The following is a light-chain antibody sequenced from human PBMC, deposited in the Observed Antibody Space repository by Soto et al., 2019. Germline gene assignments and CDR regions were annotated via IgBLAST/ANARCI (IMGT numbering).Light chain of an antibody. CDR2: DAS. J-gene: IGKJ5*01. CDR3: QVYGPSPPIT. CDR1: QSVTSY. Sequence: EIVLTQSPATLSLSPGERATLSCRASQSVTSYLAWYQQRPGQAPRLLINDASRRATGIPDRFSGSGSGADFTLTISRLEPEDFAVYYCQVYGPSPPITFGQGTRLEIK. V-gene: IGKV3-20*01.